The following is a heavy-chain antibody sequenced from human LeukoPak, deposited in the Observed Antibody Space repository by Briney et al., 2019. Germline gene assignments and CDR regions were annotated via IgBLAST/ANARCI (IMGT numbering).Heavy chain of an antibody. CDR3: AREGDSSSWYPRDYYYYGMDV. J-gene: IGHJ6*02. V-gene: IGHV3-74*03. D-gene: IGHD6-13*01. CDR2: INTDGSST. CDR1: GFTFSNYW. Sequence: PGGSLGLSCAASGFTFSNYWMYWVRQAPGKGLVWVSRINTDGSSTTYAESVKGRFTISRDNAKNTLYLQMNSLRAEDTAVYYCAREGDSSSWYPRDYYYYGMDVWGQGTTVTVSS.